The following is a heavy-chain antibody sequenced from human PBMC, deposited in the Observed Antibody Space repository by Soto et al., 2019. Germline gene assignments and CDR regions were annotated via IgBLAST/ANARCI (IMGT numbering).Heavy chain of an antibody. D-gene: IGHD1-26*01. CDR1: TFSMYS. CDR3: ARDQGGIYDSRFDP. J-gene: IGHJ5*02. CDR2: ISSGSAYI. Sequence: EVQVVESGGGLVKPGGSLRLSCTFTFSMYSMNWVRQAPGKGLGWVASISSGSAYIKYAESVKGRFTISRDNAKNSLHLQMNSLSAEDTAIYHCARDQGGIYDSRFDPWGQGTLVTVSS. V-gene: IGHV3-21*06.